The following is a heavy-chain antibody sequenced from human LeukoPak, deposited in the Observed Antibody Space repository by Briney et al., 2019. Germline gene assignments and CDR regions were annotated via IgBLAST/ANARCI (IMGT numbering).Heavy chain of an antibody. CDR1: GFTLSIYG. D-gene: IGHD4-17*01. Sequence: GGSLRLSCAASGFTLSIYGMHWVRQAPGKGLEWVAFIRYDGSKKYYADSVKGRFTISRDNSKNTLYLQMNSLRAEDTAVYYCAKDHGYGEYDEYFQHWGQGTLVTVSS. J-gene: IGHJ1*01. V-gene: IGHV3-30*02. CDR2: IRYDGSKK. CDR3: AKDHGYGEYDEYFQH.